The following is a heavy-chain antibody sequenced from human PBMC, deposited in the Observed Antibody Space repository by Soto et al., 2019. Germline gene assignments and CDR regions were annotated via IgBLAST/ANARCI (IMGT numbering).Heavy chain of an antibody. CDR1: GCTFSTYD. CDR3: AGARQNWYLDL. V-gene: IGHV3-13*01. J-gene: IGHJ2*01. Sequence: EMQLVESGGGLVQPGGSLRLSCAASGCTFSTYDMHWVRQAIGKGLEWVSAIGAGGDSYYAASVRGRFTISRQSAKNSLYLQMESLSVGDTAVYYCAGARQNWYLDLWGRGTLVTVSS. CDR2: IGAGGDS.